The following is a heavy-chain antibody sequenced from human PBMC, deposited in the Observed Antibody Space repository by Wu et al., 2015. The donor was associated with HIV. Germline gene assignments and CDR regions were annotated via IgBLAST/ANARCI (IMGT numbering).Heavy chain of an antibody. CDR1: GYTFSSYD. CDR2: MNPKSYNT. D-gene: IGHD6-19*01. CDR3: ARQRAYSTGWYVYDY. V-gene: IGHV1-8*01. Sequence: QVQLVQSGAEVKKPGASVKVSCKASGYTFSSYDINWVRQATGQGLEWVGWMNPKSYNTGYAQKFQGRLTMTRDTSISTAYMELSSLRSEDTAVYYCARQRAYSTGWYVYDYWGQGTLVTVSS. J-gene: IGHJ4*02.